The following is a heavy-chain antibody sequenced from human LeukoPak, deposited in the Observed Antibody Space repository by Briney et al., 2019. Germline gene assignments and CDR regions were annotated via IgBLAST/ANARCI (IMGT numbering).Heavy chain of an antibody. J-gene: IGHJ4*02. V-gene: IGHV4-34*01. D-gene: IGHD5-18*01. Sequence: PSETLSLTCAVYGGSFSGYYWIWIRQPPGKGLEWIGEINRSGSTTYNPSLKSRVTISLDTSKDQFSLKLSSVTAADTAVYYCASSLVRADMVTGIDYWGQGTLVTVSS. CDR1: GGSFSGYY. CDR3: ASSLVRADMVTGIDY. CDR2: INRSGST.